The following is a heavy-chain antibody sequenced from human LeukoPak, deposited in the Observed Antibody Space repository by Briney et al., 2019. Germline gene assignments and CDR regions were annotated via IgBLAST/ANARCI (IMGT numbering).Heavy chain of an antibody. CDR3: ARGRTTVTTMRYFDI. CDR2: ISAYNGNT. Sequence: ASVKVSCKASGYTFTSYGISWVRQAPGQGLEWMGWISAYNGNTNYARKLQGRVTMTTDTSTSTAYMELRSLRSDDTAVYYCARGRTTVTTMRYFDIWGRGTLVTVSP. D-gene: IGHD4-17*01. V-gene: IGHV1-18*01. J-gene: IGHJ2*01. CDR1: GYTFTSYG.